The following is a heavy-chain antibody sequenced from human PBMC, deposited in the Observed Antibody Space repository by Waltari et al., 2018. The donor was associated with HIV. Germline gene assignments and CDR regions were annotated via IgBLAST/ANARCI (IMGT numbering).Heavy chain of an antibody. D-gene: IGHD6-25*01. CDR2: ISPTGSTV. CDR3: TRGLRLLRSILPFDY. Sequence: EVQLVQSGGGLVQPGGSLRLSCAASGFSFSSYEMHWVRQAPGKGLEWVSYISPTGSTVYYADSVKGRFTISRDNAKKSLYLPMKSMRAEDTAVYYCTRGLRLLRSILPFDYWGQGTLVPVSS. J-gene: IGHJ4*02. V-gene: IGHV3-48*03. CDR1: GFSFSSYE.